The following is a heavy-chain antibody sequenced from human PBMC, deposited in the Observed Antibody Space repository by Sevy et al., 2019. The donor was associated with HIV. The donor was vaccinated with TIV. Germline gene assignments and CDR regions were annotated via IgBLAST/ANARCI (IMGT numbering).Heavy chain of an antibody. CDR1: GFTFSTYG. CDR3: ARVGGLYGSGSYYVDY. CDR2: IWYDGSNK. V-gene: IGHV3-33*01. J-gene: IGHJ4*02. Sequence: GGSLRLSCVASGFTFSTYGMHWVRQAPGKGLEWVAVIWYDGSNKYYADSVKGRFSISRDNSKNTLYLQMNSLRVEDTAVYYCARVGGLYGSGSYYVDYWGQGTLVTVSS. D-gene: IGHD3-10*01.